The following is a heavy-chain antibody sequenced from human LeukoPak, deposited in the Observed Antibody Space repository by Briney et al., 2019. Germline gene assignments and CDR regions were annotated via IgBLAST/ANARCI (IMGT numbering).Heavy chain of an antibody. Sequence: GWSLRLSCAASGFTFSSYAMHWVRQASGKGLEWVAVISYDGSNKYYADSVKGRFTISRDNSKNTLYLQMNSLRAEDTAVYYCARAYSSSWYGLGYYLDYWGQGTLVTVSS. J-gene: IGHJ4*02. CDR2: ISYDGSNK. D-gene: IGHD6-13*01. CDR3: ARAYSSSWYGLGYYLDY. CDR1: GFTFSSYA. V-gene: IGHV3-30-3*01.